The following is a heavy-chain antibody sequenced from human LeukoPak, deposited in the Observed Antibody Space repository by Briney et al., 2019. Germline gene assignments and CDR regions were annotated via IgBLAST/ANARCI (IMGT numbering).Heavy chain of an antibody. CDR3: ARDGLTGYYKGYCYYIDV. D-gene: IGHD3-9*01. CDR2: ISSRSSNI. V-gene: IGHV3-21*01. CDR1: GFTFSGYN. Sequence: GGSLRLSCVASGFTFSGYNMNWVRQAPGKGLAGVSSISSRSSNIYYAELVKGRFTISKDNAKRSLYLQLNSLRAEDTAVYYCARDGLTGYYKGYCYYIDVWGKGTTVTVSS. J-gene: IGHJ6*03.